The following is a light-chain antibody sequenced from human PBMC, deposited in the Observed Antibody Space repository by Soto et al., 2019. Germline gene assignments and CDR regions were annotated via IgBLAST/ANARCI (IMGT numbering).Light chain of an antibody. Sequence: DIVLTQSPGTLSLYPGARAKLSCRASQSVSSSYLAWYQQKPGQAPRLLIYDASTRATGIPDRFSGSGSGTDFTLTISRLEPEDFAVYYCQQYGSSPQTCGQGTTGDIK. CDR3: QQYGSSPQT. J-gene: IGKJ1*01. CDR2: DAS. V-gene: IGKV3-20*01. CDR1: QSVSSSY.